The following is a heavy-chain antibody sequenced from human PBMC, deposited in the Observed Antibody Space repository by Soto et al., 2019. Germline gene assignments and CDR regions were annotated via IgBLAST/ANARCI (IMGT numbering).Heavy chain of an antibody. V-gene: IGHV4-30-4*01. J-gene: IGHJ6*02. D-gene: IGHD3-3*01. CDR2: IYYSGST. Sequence: TSETLSLTCTVSGVSISSGDYYWSWIRQPPGKGLEWIGYIYYSGSTYYNPSLKSRVTISVDTSKNQFSLKLSSVTAADTAVYYCARDFGSFDFWSGSSLDYYYGMDVWGQGTTVTVSS. CDR3: ARDFGSFDFWSGSSLDYYYGMDV. CDR1: GVSISSGDYY.